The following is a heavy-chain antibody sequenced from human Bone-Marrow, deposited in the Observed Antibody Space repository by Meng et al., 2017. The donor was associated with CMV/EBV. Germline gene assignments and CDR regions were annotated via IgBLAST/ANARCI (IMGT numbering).Heavy chain of an antibody. CDR3: VLEMGFDN. CDR1: GYTFTGYY. Sequence: ASVKVSCKASGYTFTGYYMHWVRQAPGQGLEWMGWINPNSGGTNYAQKFQGRVTITADKSTRTAYMELSSLRSEDTAIYYCVLEMGFDNWGQGTLVTVSS. D-gene: IGHD2-8*01. J-gene: IGHJ4*02. CDR2: INPNSGGT. V-gene: IGHV1-2*02.